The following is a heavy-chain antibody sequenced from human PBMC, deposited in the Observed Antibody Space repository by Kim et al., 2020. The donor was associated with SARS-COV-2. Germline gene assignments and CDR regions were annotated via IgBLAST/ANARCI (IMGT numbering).Heavy chain of an antibody. CDR3: ARGNAAGNYYYGMDV. V-gene: IGHV3-66*01. D-gene: IGHD6-13*01. Sequence: GGSLRLSCAASGFTVSISYMSWVRQAPGKGLEWVSVIYSGGTTYYPDSVRGKFTISRDFSKNTLYLQMNSLKAEDTAVYYCARGNAAGNYYYGMDVWGQG. CDR1: GFTVSISY. CDR2: IYSGGTT. J-gene: IGHJ6*02.